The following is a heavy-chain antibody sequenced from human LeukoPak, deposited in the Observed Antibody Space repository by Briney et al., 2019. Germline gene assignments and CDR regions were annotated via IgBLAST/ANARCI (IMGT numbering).Heavy chain of an antibody. Sequence: ASVKVSCKASGYTFTGYYMHWVRQAPGQGLEWMGWINPNSGGTNYAQKFQGRVTMTRDTSISTAYMELSRLRSDDTAVYYCARGPNYSGSYYDVTMRWFDPWGQGTLVTVSS. CDR1: GYTFTGYY. V-gene: IGHV1-2*02. CDR2: INPNSGGT. J-gene: IGHJ5*02. D-gene: IGHD1-26*01. CDR3: ARGPNYSGSYYDVTMRWFDP.